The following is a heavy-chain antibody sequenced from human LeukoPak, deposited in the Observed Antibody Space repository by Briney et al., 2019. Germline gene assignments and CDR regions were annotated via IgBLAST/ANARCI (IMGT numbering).Heavy chain of an antibody. CDR1: GFTFSRYE. CDR2: ISSSGSMI. J-gene: IGHJ5*02. Sequence: GGSLRLSCAASGFTFSRYEMNWVRQAPGKGLEWVSYISSSGSMIYYADSVKGRFTISRDNAKNSLYLQMNSLRVEDTAVYYCARGHGDWFDPWGQGTLVTVSS. CDR3: ARGHGDWFDP. D-gene: IGHD2-8*01. V-gene: IGHV3-48*03.